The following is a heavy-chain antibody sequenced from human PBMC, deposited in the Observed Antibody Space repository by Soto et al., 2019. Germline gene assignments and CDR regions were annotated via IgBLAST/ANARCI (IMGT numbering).Heavy chain of an antibody. Sequence: GGSLRLSCAASGFTFSNYGMSWVRQAPGKGLEWVSALPEIGTNTYYADSVKGRFTISRDNAKNSLYLQMNSLRDEDTAVYYCARPRTTMIVVWGFDIWGQGTMVT. V-gene: IGHV3-48*02. J-gene: IGHJ3*02. D-gene: IGHD3-22*01. CDR3: ARPRTTMIVVWGFDI. CDR2: LPEIGTNT. CDR1: GFTFSNYG.